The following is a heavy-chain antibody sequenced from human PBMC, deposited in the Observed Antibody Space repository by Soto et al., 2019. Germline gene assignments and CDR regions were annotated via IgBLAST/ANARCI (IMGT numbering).Heavy chain of an antibody. Sequence: QVQLVQSGAAVKKPGASVKVSCKASGYTFTSYAIHWVRQAPGQRLEWMGWINAGNGNTKYSQHFQGRVTITRDTSASTAYLELSSLRSDDTAVYYCARVLGVGAASDYWGQGTLVTVSS. CDR2: INAGNGNT. J-gene: IGHJ4*02. CDR1: GYTFTSYA. D-gene: IGHD1-26*01. V-gene: IGHV1-3*01. CDR3: ARVLGVGAASDY.